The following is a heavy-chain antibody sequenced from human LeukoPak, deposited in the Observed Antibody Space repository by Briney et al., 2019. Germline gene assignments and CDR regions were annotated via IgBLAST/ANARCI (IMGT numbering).Heavy chain of an antibody. J-gene: IGHJ4*02. CDR3: AKDSSGYYNRFDS. CDR1: GFSFDDYA. Sequence: GGSLRLSCAASGFSFDDYAMHWVRRAPGKGLEWVSGINWNSGDINYADSVKGRFTISRVNARNSLYLQMNSLRAEDTALYYCAKDSSGYYNRFDSWGQGTLVTVSS. CDR2: INWNSGDI. V-gene: IGHV3-9*01. D-gene: IGHD3-22*01.